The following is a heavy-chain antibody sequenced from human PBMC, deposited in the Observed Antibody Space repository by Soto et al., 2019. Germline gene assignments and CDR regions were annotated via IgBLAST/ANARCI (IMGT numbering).Heavy chain of an antibody. V-gene: IGHV1-3*01. J-gene: IGHJ3*02. CDR3: ARVYSSSWYGYDAFDI. Sequence: GASVKVSCKASGYTFISYAMHWVRQAPGQRLEWMGWINAGNGNTKYSQKFQGRVTITRDTSASTAYMELSSLRSEDTAVYYCARVYSSSWYGYDAFDIRGQRTMVTGSS. CDR2: INAGNGNT. CDR1: GYTFISYA. D-gene: IGHD6-13*01.